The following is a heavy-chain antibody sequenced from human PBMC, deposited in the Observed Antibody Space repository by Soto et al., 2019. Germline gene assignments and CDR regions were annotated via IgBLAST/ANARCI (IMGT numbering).Heavy chain of an antibody. CDR1: GFTFSSYA. D-gene: IGHD3-10*01. CDR2: ISVSGGST. V-gene: IGHV3-23*01. CDR3: AKDGALCFGELPRFDY. Sequence: EVQLLESGGGLVQPGGSLRLSCAASGFTFSSYAMSWVRQAPGKGLEWVSAISVSGGSTYYADSVKGRFTISRDNSKNAQYLKMNSLRAEDTSVYYFAKDGALCFGELPRFDYWGQGTLVTVSS. J-gene: IGHJ4*02.